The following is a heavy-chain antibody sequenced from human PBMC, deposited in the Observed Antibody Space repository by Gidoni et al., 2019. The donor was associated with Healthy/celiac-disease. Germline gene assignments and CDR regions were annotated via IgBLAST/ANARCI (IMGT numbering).Heavy chain of an antibody. CDR3: ARTGGARGYSYGYMHYFDY. J-gene: IGHJ4*02. Sequence: QVQLVQSGAEVKKPGASVKVSCKASGYTFTSYYMHWVRQAPGQGLEWKGIINPSGGSTSYAKKFQGRVTMTRDTSTSTVYMELSSLRSEDTAVYYCARTGGARGYSYGYMHYFDYWGQGTLVTVSS. V-gene: IGHV1-46*01. CDR1: GYTFTSYY. D-gene: IGHD5-18*01. CDR2: INPSGGST.